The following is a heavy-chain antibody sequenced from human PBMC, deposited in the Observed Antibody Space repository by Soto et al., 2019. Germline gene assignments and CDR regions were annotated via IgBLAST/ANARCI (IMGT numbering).Heavy chain of an antibody. J-gene: IGHJ6*02. Sequence: PGGSLRLSCAASGFTFSDYYMSWIRKAPGQGLEWVSYISSSGSTIYYADSVKGRFTISRDNAKNSLYLQTNSLRAEDTAVYYCARLGRFNNRDYYYSMDVWGQGTTVAVYS. CDR2: ISSSGSTI. V-gene: IGHV3-11*01. D-gene: IGHD3-10*01. CDR1: GFTFSDYY. CDR3: ARLGRFNNRDYYYSMDV.